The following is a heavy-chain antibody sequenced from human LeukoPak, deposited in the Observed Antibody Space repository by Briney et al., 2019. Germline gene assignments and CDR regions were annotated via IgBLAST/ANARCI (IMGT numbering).Heavy chain of an antibody. J-gene: IGHJ4*02. V-gene: IGHV3-23*01. CDR3: AKVAMTTVSFFDY. D-gene: IGHD4-17*01. CDR1: GFTSSSYA. Sequence: GGSLRLSCAASGFTSSSYAMNWVRQTPGKGLEWVSAISGSGDRTYYADSVKGRFTISRDNSKNTLYLQINSLRAEGTAVYACAKVAMTTVSFFDYWGQGTLVTVSS. CDR2: ISGSGDRT.